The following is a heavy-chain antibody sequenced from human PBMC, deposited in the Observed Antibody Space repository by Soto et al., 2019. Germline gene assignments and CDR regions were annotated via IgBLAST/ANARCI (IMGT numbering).Heavy chain of an antibody. CDR1: GFTFSSYA. J-gene: IGHJ3*01. V-gene: IGHV3-23*01. Sequence: EMQLLESGGGLVQPGGSLRLSCAASGFTFSSYAMNWVRQAPGKGLEWVSAIDGSGGTTFYADSVRGRFSFSRDNSKNTLYLQMSSLRADDTAVYYCAKAGRGWPWNAFDVWGQGTMVTVSS. CDR2: IDGSGGTT. D-gene: IGHD6-19*01. CDR3: AKAGRGWPWNAFDV.